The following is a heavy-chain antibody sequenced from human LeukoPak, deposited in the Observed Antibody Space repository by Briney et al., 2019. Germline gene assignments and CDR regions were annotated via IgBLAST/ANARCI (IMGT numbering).Heavy chain of an antibody. J-gene: IGHJ4*02. CDR3: AKTLGYCTNGVCVGYFDY. Sequence: PGGSLRLSCAASGFTFSSYAMSWVRQAPGKGLEWVSTISGSDSSTYYADSVRGRFTISRDNSKNTLYLQMNSLRAEDTAVYYCAKTLGYCTNGVCVGYFDYWGQGTLVTVSS. V-gene: IGHV3-23*01. D-gene: IGHD2-8*01. CDR1: GFTFSSYA. CDR2: ISGSDSST.